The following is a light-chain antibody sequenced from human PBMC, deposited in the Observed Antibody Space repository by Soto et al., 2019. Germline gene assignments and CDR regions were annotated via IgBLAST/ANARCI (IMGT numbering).Light chain of an antibody. CDR2: DAS. CDR3: QQYNSYSGT. Sequence: EIVLTQSPATLSLSPGEGASLSCRASQSVSSYLAWYQQKSGQAPRLLIYDASNRATGIPARFSGSGSGTEFTLTISSLQPDDFATYYCQQYNSYSGTFGQGTKVDIK. J-gene: IGKJ1*01. CDR1: QSVSSY. V-gene: IGKV3-11*01.